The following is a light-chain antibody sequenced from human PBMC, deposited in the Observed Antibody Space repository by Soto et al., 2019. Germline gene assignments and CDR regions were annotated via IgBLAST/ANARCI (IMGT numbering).Light chain of an antibody. CDR3: QQYGSSPWT. Sequence: EIVLTQSPGTLSLSPGERATLSCRASQSFSSYLAWYQQKPGQAPRLLIYDASSRATGIPDSFSGSGSGTDFTLTISRLEPEDFAVYYCQQYGSSPWTFGQGTKVDIK. CDR1: QSFSSY. V-gene: IGKV3-20*01. CDR2: DAS. J-gene: IGKJ1*01.